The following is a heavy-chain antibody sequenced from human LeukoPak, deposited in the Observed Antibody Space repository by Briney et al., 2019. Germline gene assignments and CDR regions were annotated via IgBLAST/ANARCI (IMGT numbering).Heavy chain of an antibody. D-gene: IGHD2-15*01. CDR3: ARSCSGGSCPYPDY. CDR1: GFTFTSSA. J-gene: IGHJ4*02. CDR2: IVVGSGNT. V-gene: IGHV1-58*02. Sequence: VASVKVSCKASGFTFTSSAMQWVRQARGQRLEWIGWIVVGSGNTNYAQKFQERVTITRDMSTSTAYMELSSLRSEDTAVYYCARSCSGGSCPYPDYWGQGTLVTVSS.